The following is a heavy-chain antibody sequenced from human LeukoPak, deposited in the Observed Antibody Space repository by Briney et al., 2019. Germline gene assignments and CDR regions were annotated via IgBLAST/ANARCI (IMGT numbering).Heavy chain of an antibody. J-gene: IGHJ6*03. Sequence: PGGSLRLSCAASGFTFSNAWMSWVRQAPGKGLEWVGRIKSKTDGGTTDYAAPVKGRFTISRDDSKNTLYLQMNSLKTEDTAVYYCTTDSGAETTVTTGYYYYMDVWGKGTTVTVSS. CDR2: IKSKTDGGTT. V-gene: IGHV3-15*01. CDR3: TTDSGAETTVTTGYYYYMDV. D-gene: IGHD4-11*01. CDR1: GFTFSNAW.